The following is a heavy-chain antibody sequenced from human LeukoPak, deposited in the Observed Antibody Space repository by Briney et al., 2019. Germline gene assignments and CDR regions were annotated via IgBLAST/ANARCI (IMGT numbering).Heavy chain of an antibody. V-gene: IGHV3-66*02. D-gene: IGHD6-13*01. Sequence: GGSLRLSCAASGFTVSSNYMSWVRQAPGKGLEWVSVIYSGGSTYYADSVKGRFTISRDNSKNTLYLQMNSLRAEDTAVYYCARDEAAAGEGGYWGQGTLVTVSS. CDR1: GFTVSSNY. J-gene: IGHJ4*02. CDR3: ARDEAAAGEGGY. CDR2: IYSGGST.